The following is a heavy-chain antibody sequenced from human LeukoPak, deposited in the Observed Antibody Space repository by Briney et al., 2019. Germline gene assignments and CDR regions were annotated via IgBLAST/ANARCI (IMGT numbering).Heavy chain of an antibody. J-gene: IGHJ6*03. CDR1: GGTFSSYA. D-gene: IGHD6-6*01. CDR2: IIPIFGTA. V-gene: IGHV1-69*05. CDR3: ACSSSFLSYYYYYMDV. Sequence: SVKVSCKASGGTFSSYAISWVRRAPGQGLEWMGGIIPIFGTANYAQKFQGRVTITTDESTSTAYMELSSLRSEDTAVYYCACSSSFLSYYYYYMDVWGKGTTVTVSS.